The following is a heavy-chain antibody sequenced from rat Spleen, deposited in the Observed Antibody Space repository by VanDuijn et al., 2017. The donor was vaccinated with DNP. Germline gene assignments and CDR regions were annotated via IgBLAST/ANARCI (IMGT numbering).Heavy chain of an antibody. D-gene: IGHD5-1*01. CDR3: ARGSGTYYWYFDF. CDR2: ITSSGGNT. CDR1: GFTFNKYW. J-gene: IGHJ1*01. Sequence: EVQLVESGGDLVQPGRSLKLSCVASGFTFNKYWMTWIRQVPGKGLEWVAAITSSGGNTYHPDSVKGRFTISRDNAKNTLYLQMNSLRSEDTATYYCARGSGTYYWYFDFWGPGTMVTVSS. V-gene: IGHV5-31*01.